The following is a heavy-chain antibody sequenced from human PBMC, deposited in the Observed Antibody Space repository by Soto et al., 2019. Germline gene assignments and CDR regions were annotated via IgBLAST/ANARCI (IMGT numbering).Heavy chain of an antibody. D-gene: IGHD6-19*01. CDR2: ISYDGRNK. J-gene: IGHJ4*02. Sequence: GGSLRLSCAASGFSFSVYALHWVRQAPGKGLEWVALISYDGRNKYYADSVQGRFTISRDNSKNTLYLQMNSLRAEDTAVYYCARDPYSSGWYDYWGQGTLVTVSS. CDR3: ARDPYSSGWYDY. CDR1: GFSFSVYA. V-gene: IGHV3-30*04.